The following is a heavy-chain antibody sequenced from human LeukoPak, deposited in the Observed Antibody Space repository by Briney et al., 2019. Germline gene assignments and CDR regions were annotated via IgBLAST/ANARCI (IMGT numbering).Heavy chain of an antibody. CDR3: ARDAVYDLWSGLYEGAWFDP. CDR1: GFNLGSYS. D-gene: IGHD3-3*01. J-gene: IGHJ5*02. Sequence: GGSLRLSCAASGFNLGSYSMNWVRQAPGKGLEWVSYISSSSSTIYYADSVKGRFTISRDNVKSSLFLQMNSLRADDTAVYYCARDAVYDLWSGLYEGAWFDPWGQGTLVTVSS. V-gene: IGHV3-48*01. CDR2: ISSSSSTI.